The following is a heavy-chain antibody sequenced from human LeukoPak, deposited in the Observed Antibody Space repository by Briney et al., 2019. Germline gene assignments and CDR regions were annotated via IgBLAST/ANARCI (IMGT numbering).Heavy chain of an antibody. J-gene: IGHJ4*02. CDR3: ARVRGPNIVVVVAAYYFDY. CDR2: ISAYNGNT. V-gene: IGHV1-18*01. D-gene: IGHD2-15*01. Sequence: ASVKLSCNASGYTFTSYGISWLRHPPRQGLERTACISAYNGNTNYAQKLQGRVTMTTDTSTSTAYMELRSLRSDDTAVYYCARVRGPNIVVVVAAYYFDYWGQGTLVTVSS. CDR1: GYTFTSYG.